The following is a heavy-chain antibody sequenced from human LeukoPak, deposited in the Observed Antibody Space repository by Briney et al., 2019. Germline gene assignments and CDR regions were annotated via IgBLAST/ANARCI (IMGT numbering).Heavy chain of an antibody. Sequence: SVKVSCKASGGTFSSYAISWVRQAPGQGLEWMGGIIPIFGTANYAQKFQGRVTITADESTSTAYMELSSLRSEDTAVYYCALPAAGQSHLDAFDIWGQGTMVTVSS. CDR2: IIPIFGTA. J-gene: IGHJ3*02. CDR3: ALPAAGQSHLDAFDI. D-gene: IGHD2-2*01. CDR1: GGTFSSYA. V-gene: IGHV1-69*01.